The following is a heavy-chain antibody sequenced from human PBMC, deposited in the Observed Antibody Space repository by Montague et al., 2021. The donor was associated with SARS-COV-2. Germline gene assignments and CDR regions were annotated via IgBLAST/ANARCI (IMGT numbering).Heavy chain of an antibody. CDR3: ARGRRRYNWRDETSYYYGMDV. CDR1: GGSLSGYY. J-gene: IGHJ6*02. CDR2: INHSGST. Sequence: SETLSLTCAVYGGSLSGYYWSWIRQPPGKGLEWIGEINHSGSTNYIPSLKSRVTISLDTSKNQFSLKLSSVTAADTAVYYCARGRRRYNWRDETSYYYGMDVWGQGTTVTVSS. D-gene: IGHD1-20*01. V-gene: IGHV4-34*01.